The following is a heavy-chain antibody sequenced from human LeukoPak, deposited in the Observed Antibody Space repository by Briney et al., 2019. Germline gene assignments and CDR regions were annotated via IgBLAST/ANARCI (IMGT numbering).Heavy chain of an antibody. CDR2: IVVGSGNT. V-gene: IGHV1-58*02. CDR3: AADPNSNPGL. Sequence: SVKVSCKASGFTLTSSAMQWLRQARGQRLEWIGWIVVGSGNTNYAQKFQERVTITRDMSTSTAYMELSSLRSEDAAVYYCAADPNSNPGLWGQGTLVTVSS. D-gene: IGHD4-11*01. CDR1: GFTLTSSA. J-gene: IGHJ4*02.